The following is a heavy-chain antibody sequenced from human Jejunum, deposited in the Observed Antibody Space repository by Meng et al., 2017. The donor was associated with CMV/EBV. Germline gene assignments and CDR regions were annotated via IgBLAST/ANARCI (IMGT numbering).Heavy chain of an antibody. CDR1: GFTFSTYE. Sequence: YGFTFSTYEMNWVRQAQGKGLEWVSYISSSGSSIYYADSVKGRFTISRDNAKNSLYLQMNSLRAEDTAVYYCARDYGLPDYFDSWGQGTLVTVSS. D-gene: IGHD4-17*01. CDR2: ISSSGSSI. V-gene: IGHV3-48*03. CDR3: ARDYGLPDYFDS. J-gene: IGHJ4*02.